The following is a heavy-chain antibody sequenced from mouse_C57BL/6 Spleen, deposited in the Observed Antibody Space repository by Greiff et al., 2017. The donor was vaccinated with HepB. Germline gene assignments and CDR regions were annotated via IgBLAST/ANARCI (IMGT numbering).Heavy chain of an antibody. CDR3: ARGSGGYFDY. Sequence: QVQLQQPGAELVMPGSSVKLSCKASGYTFTSYWMHWVKQRPIQGLEWIGNIDPSDSETHYNQKFKDKATLTVDKSSSTAYMQLSSLTSEDSAVYYCARGSGGYFDYWGQGTTLTVSS. V-gene: IGHV1-52*01. D-gene: IGHD4-1*01. J-gene: IGHJ2*01. CDR1: GYTFTSYW. CDR2: IDPSDSET.